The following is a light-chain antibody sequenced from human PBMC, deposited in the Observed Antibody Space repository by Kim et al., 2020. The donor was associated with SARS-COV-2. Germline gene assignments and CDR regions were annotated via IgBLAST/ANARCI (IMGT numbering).Light chain of an antibody. CDR1: KLEEKY. Sequence: SVSTGQTASITCSGDKLEEKYASWYQQRPGQSPVVVIYQDNKRRSGIPERFSGSNSGNTATLTISGTQAMDEADYYCQAWDTLDVVFGGGTKLTVL. CDR2: QDN. CDR3: QAWDTLDVV. V-gene: IGLV3-1*01. J-gene: IGLJ2*01.